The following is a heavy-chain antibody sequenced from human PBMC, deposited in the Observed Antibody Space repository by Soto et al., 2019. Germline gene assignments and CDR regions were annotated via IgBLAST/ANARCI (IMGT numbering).Heavy chain of an antibody. V-gene: IGHV4-31*03. CDR1: GGSISSGGYY. J-gene: IGHJ6*02. CDR2: IYYSGST. CDR3: ARGGYYYYYAMDV. Sequence: QVQLQESGPGLVKPSQTLSLTCTVSGGSISSGGYYWSWTRQHPGKGLEWIGYIYYSGSTYYNPSLKSRVTISMDTSKNQFSLKLSSVTAADTAVYCCARGGYYYYYAMDVWGRGTTVTVSS.